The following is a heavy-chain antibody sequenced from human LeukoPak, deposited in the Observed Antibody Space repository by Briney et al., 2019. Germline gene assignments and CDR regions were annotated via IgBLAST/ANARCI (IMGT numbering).Heavy chain of an antibody. CDR2: IKQDGSEK. V-gene: IGHV3-7*01. Sequence: GGSLRLSCAASGSTFNRYWMSWVRQAPGKGLEWVANIKQDGSEKYYVDSVKGRFTISRDNAKNSLYLQMNSLRAEDTAVYYCQADSGSIAAAGSYSTYFDYWGQGTLVTVSS. D-gene: IGHD6-13*01. CDR3: QADSGSIAAAGSYSTYFDY. J-gene: IGHJ4*02. CDR1: GSTFNRYW.